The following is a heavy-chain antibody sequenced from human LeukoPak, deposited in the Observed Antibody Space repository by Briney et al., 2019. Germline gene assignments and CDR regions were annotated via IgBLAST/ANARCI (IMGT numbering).Heavy chain of an antibody. J-gene: IGHJ4*02. CDR3: AREYRRGGNLLGAGY. D-gene: IGHD4-23*01. V-gene: IGHV1-46*01. CDR1: GYTFTSYY. Sequence: GASVKVSCKASGYTFTSYYMHWVRQAPGQGLEWMGIINPSGGSTSYAQKFQGRVTMTRDTSTSTVYMELSSLRSEDTAVYYCAREYRRGGNLLGAGYWGQGTLVTVSS. CDR2: INPSGGST.